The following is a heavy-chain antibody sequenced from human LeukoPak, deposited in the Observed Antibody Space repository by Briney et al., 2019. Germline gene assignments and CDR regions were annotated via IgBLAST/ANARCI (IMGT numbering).Heavy chain of an antibody. CDR3: ARGDYDSSGYYEV. CDR2: RSSSSYT. J-gene: IGHJ4*02. Sequence: GGSLRLSCAASGFSFSDYSMSWIRQAPGKGLECISYRSSSSYTNCADSVKGRFTISRDNAKNSLYLQMNSLRAEDTAVYYCARGDYDSSGYYEVWGQGTLVTVSS. D-gene: IGHD3-22*01. CDR1: GFSFSDYS. V-gene: IGHV3-11*05.